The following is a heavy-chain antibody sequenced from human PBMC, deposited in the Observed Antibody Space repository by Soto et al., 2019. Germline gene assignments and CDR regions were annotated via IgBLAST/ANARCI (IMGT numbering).Heavy chain of an antibody. Sequence: EVQLVQSGAEVKKPGESLRISCKGSGYSFTSYWISWVRQMPGKGLEWMGRIDPSDSYTNYSPSFQGHVPISADKSISTAYLQWSSLKASDTAMYYCARTSMQSRGYTYGHGGMDVWGQGTTVTVSS. J-gene: IGHJ6*02. CDR3: ARTSMQSRGYTYGHGGMDV. V-gene: IGHV5-10-1*01. D-gene: IGHD5-18*01. CDR2: IDPSDSYT. CDR1: GYSFTSYW.